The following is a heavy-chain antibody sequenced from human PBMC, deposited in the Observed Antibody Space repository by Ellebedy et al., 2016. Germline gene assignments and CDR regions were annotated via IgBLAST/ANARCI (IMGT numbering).Heavy chain of an antibody. CDR1: RFMVRPYA. CDR2: ISDDGEDK. J-gene: IGHJ6*02. V-gene: IGHV3-30*03. Sequence: GGSLRLSXAASRFMVRPYAIHWVRQAPGKGLEWVAVISDDGEDKDYADSVKGRFTISRDNSNNRVYLQMNSLRVEDTAVYFCARVRSSGFYSNYDLDVWGQGTTVTVSS. CDR3: ARVRSSGFYSNYDLDV. D-gene: IGHD3-22*01.